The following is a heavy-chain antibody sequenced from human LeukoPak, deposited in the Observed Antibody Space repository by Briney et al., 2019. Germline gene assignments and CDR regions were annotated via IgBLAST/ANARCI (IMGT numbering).Heavy chain of an antibody. CDR1: GFTFSSYS. CDR3: AREHYGPDY. D-gene: IGHD4-17*01. V-gene: IGHV3-48*02. Sequence: GGSLRLSCEAAGFTFSSYSMNWVRQAPGKELEWVSYISSSSSPIYYADSVKGRFTISRDNAKNSLYLQMNSLRDEDTAVYYCAREHYGPDYWGQGTLVTVSS. CDR2: ISSSSSPI. J-gene: IGHJ4*02.